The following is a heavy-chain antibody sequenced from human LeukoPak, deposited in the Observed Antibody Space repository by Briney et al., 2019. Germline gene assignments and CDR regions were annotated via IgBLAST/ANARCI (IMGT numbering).Heavy chain of an antibody. Sequence: GASVKVSCKASGYTFTGYYMHWVRQAPGQGLEWMGIINPSGGSTNYAQKFQGRVTMTRDTSTTTVYMELSSLRSGDTAVYYCARDEGDTGYDSPGYWGQGTLVTVSS. CDR3: ARDEGDTGYDSPGY. CDR1: GYTFTGYY. V-gene: IGHV1-46*03. CDR2: INPSGGST. D-gene: IGHD5-12*01. J-gene: IGHJ1*01.